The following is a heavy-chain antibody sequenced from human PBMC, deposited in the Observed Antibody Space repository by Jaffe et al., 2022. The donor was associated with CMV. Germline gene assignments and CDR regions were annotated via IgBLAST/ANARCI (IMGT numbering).Heavy chain of an antibody. V-gene: IGHV1-3*01. D-gene: IGHD3-22*01. CDR1: GYTFTSYA. J-gene: IGHJ4*02. Sequence: QVQLVQSGAEVKKPGASVKVSCKASGYTFTSYAMHWVRQAPGQRLEWMGWINAGNGNTKYSQKFQGRVTITRDTSASTAYMELSSLRSEDTAVYYCARDHYYDSSGTTLGYWGQGTLVTVSS. CDR2: INAGNGNT. CDR3: ARDHYYDSSGTTLGY.